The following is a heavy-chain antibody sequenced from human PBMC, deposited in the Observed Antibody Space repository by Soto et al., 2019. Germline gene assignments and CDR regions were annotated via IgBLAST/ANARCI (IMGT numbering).Heavy chain of an antibody. V-gene: IGHV1-2*04. CDR3: ARGYCSSTSCYGSGGAFDI. J-gene: IGHJ3*02. Sequence: ASVKVSCKASGYTFTGYYMHWVRQAPGQGLEWMGWINPNSGGTNYAQKFQGWVTMTRDTSISTAYMELSRLRSDDTAVYYCARGYCSSTSCYGSGGAFDIWGQGTMVTVSS. D-gene: IGHD2-2*01. CDR2: INPNSGGT. CDR1: GYTFTGYY.